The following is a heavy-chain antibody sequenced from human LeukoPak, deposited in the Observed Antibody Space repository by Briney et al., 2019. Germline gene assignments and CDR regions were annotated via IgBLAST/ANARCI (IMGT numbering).Heavy chain of an antibody. J-gene: IGHJ4*02. V-gene: IGHV4-34*01. D-gene: IGHD5-12*01. Sequence: SETLSLTCAVYGGSFSGYYWSWIRQPPGKGLEWIGEINHSGSTNYNPSLKSRVTISVDTSKNQFSLKLSSVTAADTAVYYCARGGYYFLSYYFDYWGQGTLVTVSS. CDR3: ARGGYYFLSYYFDY. CDR1: GGSFSGYY. CDR2: INHSGST.